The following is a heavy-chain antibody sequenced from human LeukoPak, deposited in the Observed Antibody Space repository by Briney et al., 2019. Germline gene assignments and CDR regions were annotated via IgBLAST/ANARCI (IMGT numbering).Heavy chain of an antibody. CDR3: ARDLGDTFDY. CDR1: GGTFSSYA. Sequence: AASVKVSCKASGGTFSSYAIRWVRQAPGQGLEWMGIINPSGGSTSYAQKFQGRVTMTRDTSTSTVYMELSSLRSEDTAVYYCARDLGDTFDYWGQGTLVTVSS. J-gene: IGHJ4*02. CDR2: INPSGGST. D-gene: IGHD3-10*01. V-gene: IGHV1-46*01.